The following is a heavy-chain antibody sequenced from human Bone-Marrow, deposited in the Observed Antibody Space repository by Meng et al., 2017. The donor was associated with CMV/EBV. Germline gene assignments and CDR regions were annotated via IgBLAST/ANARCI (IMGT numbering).Heavy chain of an antibody. CDR3: ARGIIVVVPAAIRRAVAGFDY. V-gene: IGHV4-34*01. J-gene: IGHJ4*02. CDR1: GGSFSGYY. CDR2: INHSGST. D-gene: IGHD2-2*02. Sequence: GSLRLSCAVYGGSFSGYYWSWIRQPPGKGLEWIGEINHSGSTNYNPSLKSRVTISVDTSKNQFSLKLSSVTAADTAVYYCARGIIVVVPAAIRRAVAGFDYWGQGPRVTGSS.